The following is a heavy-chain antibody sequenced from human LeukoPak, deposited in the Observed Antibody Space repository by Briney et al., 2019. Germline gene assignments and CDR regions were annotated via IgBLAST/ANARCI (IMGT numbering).Heavy chain of an antibody. CDR3: AKDLTTVATPYYYYYMDV. D-gene: IGHD4-23*01. Sequence: GGSLRLSCAASGFTFSTNSMNWVRQAPGKGLEWVSSIGISSSHTFYADSVKGRFTISRDNAENSVYLQMNSLRAEDTAVYYCAKDLTTVATPYYYYYMDVWAKGTTVTVSS. V-gene: IGHV3-21*01. CDR1: GFTFSTNS. CDR2: IGISSSHT. J-gene: IGHJ6*03.